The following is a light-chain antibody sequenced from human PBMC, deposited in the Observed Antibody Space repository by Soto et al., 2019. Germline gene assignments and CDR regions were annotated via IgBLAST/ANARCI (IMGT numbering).Light chain of an antibody. CDR3: QQHGSSPIT. V-gene: IGKV3-20*01. J-gene: IGKJ5*01. Sequence: EIVLTQSPATLSLSPGERATLSCRASQSVSRYLAWYQQKPGQAPRLLVYGASNRATGIPDRFSGSGSGTDFTLTISRLEPEDFAVYYCQQHGSSPITFGQGTRLEIK. CDR2: GAS. CDR1: QSVSRY.